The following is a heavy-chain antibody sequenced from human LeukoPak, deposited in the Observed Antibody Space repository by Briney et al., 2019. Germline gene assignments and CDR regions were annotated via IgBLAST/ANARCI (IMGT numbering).Heavy chain of an antibody. CDR2: IYYSGST. CDR1: RGSISSSNW. J-gene: IGHJ5*02. CDR3: ARGRSGSYDWFDP. V-gene: IGHV4-4*02. Sequence: PSGTLSLTCAVSRGSISSSNWWSWVRQPPGKGLEWIGYIYYSGSTYYNPSLKSRVIISVDTSKNQFSLKLSSVTAADTAVYYCARGRSGSYDWFDPWGQGTLVTISS. D-gene: IGHD1-26*01.